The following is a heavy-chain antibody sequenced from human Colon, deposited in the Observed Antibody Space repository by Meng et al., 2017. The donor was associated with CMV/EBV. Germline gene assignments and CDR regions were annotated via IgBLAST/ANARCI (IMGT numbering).Heavy chain of an antibody. CDR2: VSWDGGSP. Sequence: GGSLRLSCATSGFIFTDYAMHWVRQGPGRGLEWVSVVSWDGGSPWYADSVRGRFTISRDNSKDSLYLEMNSLTSEDSGLYYCAKGGSSAPWNWFAPWGQGTLVTVSS. J-gene: IGHJ5*02. V-gene: IGHV3-43*01. CDR1: GFIFTDYA. D-gene: IGHD3-22*01. CDR3: AKGGSSAPWNWFAP.